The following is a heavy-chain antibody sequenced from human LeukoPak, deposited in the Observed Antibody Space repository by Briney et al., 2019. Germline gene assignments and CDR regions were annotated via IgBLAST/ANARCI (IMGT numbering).Heavy chain of an antibody. Sequence: KSSETLSLTCAVYGGSFSGYYWSWIRQPPGKGLEWIGEINHSGSTNYNPSLKSRVTISVDTSKNQFSLKLSSVTAADTAVYYCARHYYDSSGYYSPREDYWGQGTLVTVSS. V-gene: IGHV4-34*01. CDR2: INHSGST. CDR1: GGSFSGYY. J-gene: IGHJ4*02. D-gene: IGHD3-22*01. CDR3: ARHYYDSSGYYSPREDY.